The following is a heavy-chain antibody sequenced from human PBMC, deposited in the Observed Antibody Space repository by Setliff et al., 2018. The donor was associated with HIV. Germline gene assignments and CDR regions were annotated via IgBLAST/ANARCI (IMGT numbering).Heavy chain of an antibody. CDR2: ISGYNGNT. Sequence: GASVKVSCKASGGTPRGTSSRYGITWVRQAPGQGLEWMGWISGYNGNTKFAHKFQGRVTMTTDTSTSTANMELRSLGSDDTAIYYCARTTWTQLWPGDYWGQGTLVTVSS. CDR1: GGTPRGTSSRYG. V-gene: IGHV1-18*04. J-gene: IGHJ4*02. CDR3: ARTTWTQLWPGDY. D-gene: IGHD5-18*01.